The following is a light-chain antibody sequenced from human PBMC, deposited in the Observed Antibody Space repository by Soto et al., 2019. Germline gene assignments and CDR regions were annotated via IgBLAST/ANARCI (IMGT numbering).Light chain of an antibody. CDR2: DVS. J-gene: IGLJ2*01. CDR1: SSDVGGYNY. V-gene: IGLV2-14*01. Sequence: QSVLTQPASVSGSPGQSITISCTGTSSDVGGYNYVSWYQQHPGKAPKLMIYDVSNRPSGVSNRFSGSKSGTTASLTISGLQAEDDADYYCSSYTLSSTPLFGGGTKLTVL. CDR3: SSYTLSSTPL.